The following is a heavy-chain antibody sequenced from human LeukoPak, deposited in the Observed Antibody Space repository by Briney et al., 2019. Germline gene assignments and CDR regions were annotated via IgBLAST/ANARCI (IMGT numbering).Heavy chain of an antibody. J-gene: IGHJ4*02. CDR3: ARTDILTAYYLDY. CDR2: INPNSGGT. V-gene: IGHV1-2*02. D-gene: IGHD3-9*01. Sequence: ASVKVSCKASGYTFTGYYLHWVRQAPGQGLEWMGWINPNSGGTNYAQRFQGRVTMTRDTSISTAYMELSRLRSDDTAVYYCARTDILTAYYLDYWGQGTLVTVSS. CDR1: GYTFTGYY.